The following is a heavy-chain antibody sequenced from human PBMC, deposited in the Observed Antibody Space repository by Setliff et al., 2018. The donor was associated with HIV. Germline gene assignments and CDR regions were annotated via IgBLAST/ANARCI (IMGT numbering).Heavy chain of an antibody. V-gene: IGHV4-61*03. J-gene: IGHJ3*02. D-gene: IGHD6-19*01. CDR2: IYYSGST. Sequence: PSETLSLTCTVSGGSVSSGSYYWSWIRQPPGKGLEWIGYIYYSGSTKHNPSLKSRVTISRDDSKSIAYLQMYSLRAEDTAAYFCAKDFGYSSGWYLVSGTFDIWGQGTKVTVSS. CDR3: AKDFGYSSGWYLVSGTFDI. CDR1: GGSVSSGSYY.